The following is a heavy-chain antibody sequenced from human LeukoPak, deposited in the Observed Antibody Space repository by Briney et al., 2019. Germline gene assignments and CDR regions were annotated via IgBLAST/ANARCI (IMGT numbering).Heavy chain of an antibody. Sequence: ALVKVSCKASVHTFTSYAMHWVRQAPGQRLEWMGWINAGNGNTKYSQKFQGRVTITRDTSASTAYMELCSLRSEDTAVYYCARGTHSIAVAGYNFWGQGTLVTVSS. CDR1: VHTFTSYA. J-gene: IGHJ4*02. D-gene: IGHD6-19*01. CDR2: INAGNGNT. V-gene: IGHV1-3*01. CDR3: ARGTHSIAVAGYNF.